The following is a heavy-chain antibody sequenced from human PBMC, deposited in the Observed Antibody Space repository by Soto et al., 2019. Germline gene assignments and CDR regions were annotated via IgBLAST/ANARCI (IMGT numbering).Heavy chain of an antibody. V-gene: IGHV4-34*01. Sequence: SETLSLTCAVYGGSCSGYYWSWIRQPPGKGLEWIGEINHSGSTNYNPSLKSRVTIAVDTSKSQFSLKLSSVTAADTAVYYCARGKFSGYDSRRYFDYWGQGTLVTVSS. J-gene: IGHJ4*02. CDR2: INHSGST. CDR3: ARGKFSGYDSRRYFDY. D-gene: IGHD5-12*01. CDR1: GGSCSGYY.